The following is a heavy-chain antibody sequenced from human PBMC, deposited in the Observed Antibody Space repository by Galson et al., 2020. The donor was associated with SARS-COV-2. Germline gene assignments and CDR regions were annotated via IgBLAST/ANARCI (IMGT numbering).Heavy chain of an antibody. CDR1: GFTFSNAW. Sequence: GESLKIPCAASGFTFSNAWMSWVRQAPGKGLEWVGRIKSKTDGGTTDYPAPAKGRFTIPRDESKNTQYLQMNSLKTEDTAVYYCTTDLSWTTVVGVEPRLCDCWGQGALGSVAS. CDR2: IKSKTDGGTT. J-gene: IGHJ4*02. V-gene: IGHV3-15*01. CDR3: TTDLSWTTVVGVEPRLCDC. D-gene: IGHD3-16*01.